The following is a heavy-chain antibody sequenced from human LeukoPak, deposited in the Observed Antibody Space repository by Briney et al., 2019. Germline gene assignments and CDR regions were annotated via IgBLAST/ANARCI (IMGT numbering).Heavy chain of an antibody. J-gene: IGHJ4*02. D-gene: IGHD6-19*01. CDR1: GYTFTDYY. V-gene: IGHV1-2*02. CDR2: INPKSGGT. Sequence: GASVKVSCKASGYTFTDYYIHWVRQAPGQGLEWIGWINPKSGGTNYAQKFQGRVTMTNDTSISTAYMELSRLTSDDTAVYYCTRGGWLVKWGQGTLVTVSS. CDR3: TRGGWLVK.